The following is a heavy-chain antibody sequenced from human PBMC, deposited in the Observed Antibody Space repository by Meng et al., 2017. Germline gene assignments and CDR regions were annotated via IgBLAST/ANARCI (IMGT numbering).Heavy chain of an antibody. V-gene: IGHV3-30*03. CDR3: VRDSGDGYNALDY. CDR2: ISHDGSNK. J-gene: IGHJ4*02. Sequence: GGSLRLSCAASGFSFSSYGMHWVRQAPGKGLESLAVISHDGSNKYYADSAKGRFTISRDNSKNTLYLEMSSLRAEDTAVYHCVRDSGDGYNALDYWGQGTLVTVSS. D-gene: IGHD5-24*01. CDR1: GFSFSSYG.